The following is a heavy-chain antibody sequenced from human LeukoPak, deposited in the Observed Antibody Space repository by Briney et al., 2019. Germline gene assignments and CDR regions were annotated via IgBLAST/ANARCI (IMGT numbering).Heavy chain of an antibody. Sequence: SVKVSCKASGGTFSSYAISWVRQAPGQGLEWMGGIIPIFGTANYAQKFQGRVTITAVESTSTAYMELSSLRSEDTAVYYCAREGSGWYYFDYWGQGTLVTVSS. J-gene: IGHJ4*02. CDR1: GGTFSSYA. CDR2: IIPIFGTA. CDR3: AREGSGWYYFDY. D-gene: IGHD6-19*01. V-gene: IGHV1-69*01.